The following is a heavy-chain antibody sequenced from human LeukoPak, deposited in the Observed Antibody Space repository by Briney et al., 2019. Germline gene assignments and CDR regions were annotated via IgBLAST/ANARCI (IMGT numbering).Heavy chain of an antibody. J-gene: IGHJ4*02. V-gene: IGHV3-21*01. D-gene: IGHD3-22*01. CDR1: GFTFSSYS. CDR2: ISSSSSYI. Sequence: GGSLRLSCAASGFTFSSYSMNWVRQAPGKGLEWVSSISSSSSYIYYADSVKGRFTISRDNAKNSLYLQMNSLRAEDTAVYYCASDGGNWYYDSSGFPGGYWGQGTLVTVSS. CDR3: ASDGGNWYYDSSGFPGGY.